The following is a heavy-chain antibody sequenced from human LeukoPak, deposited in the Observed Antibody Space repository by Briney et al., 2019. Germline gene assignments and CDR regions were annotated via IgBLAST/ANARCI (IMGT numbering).Heavy chain of an antibody. CDR3: ARVTFYGSSWYYDY. D-gene: IGHD6-13*01. J-gene: IGHJ4*02. Sequence: GGSLRLSCEASGFSFSSHWMHWVRQSPGKGLVWVSRITNDGSNTVYADSVEGRFTISRDNARNTLYLQMNRLRAEDAAVYYCARVTFYGSSWYYDYWGQGTLVTVSS. CDR1: GFSFSSHW. V-gene: IGHV3-74*01. CDR2: ITNDGSNT.